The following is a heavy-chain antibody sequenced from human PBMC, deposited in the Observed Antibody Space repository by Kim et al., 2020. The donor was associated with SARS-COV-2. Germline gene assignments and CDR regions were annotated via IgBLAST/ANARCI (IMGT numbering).Heavy chain of an antibody. CDR1: GGSFSGYY. Sequence: SETLSLTCAVYGGSFSGYYWSWIRQPPGKGLEWIGEINHSGSTNYNPSLKSRVTISVDTSKNQFSLKLSSVTAADTAVFYCSRANPVTTFYYYYGMDVWG. D-gene: IGHD4-17*01. J-gene: IGHJ6*01. CDR2: INHSGST. V-gene: IGHV4-34*01. CDR3: SRANPVTTFYYYYGMDV.